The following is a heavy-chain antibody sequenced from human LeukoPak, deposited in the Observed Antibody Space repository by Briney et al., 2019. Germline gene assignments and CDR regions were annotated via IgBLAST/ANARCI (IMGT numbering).Heavy chain of an antibody. Sequence: GGSLRLSCTASGFTFGDYAMSWIRQAPGKGLEWVGFIRSKAYGETADYAASVKGRFTISRDDSKAIAYLQMNSLKTEDSAVYHCTRDRGAYNLYDYWGQGTLVTVSS. D-gene: IGHD1-1*01. CDR3: TRDRGAYNLYDY. V-gene: IGHV3-49*03. CDR2: IRSKAYGETA. J-gene: IGHJ4*02. CDR1: GFTFGDYA.